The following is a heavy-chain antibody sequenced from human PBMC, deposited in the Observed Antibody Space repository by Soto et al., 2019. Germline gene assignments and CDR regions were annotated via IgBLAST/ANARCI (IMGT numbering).Heavy chain of an antibody. J-gene: IGHJ4*02. V-gene: IGHV1-69*02. D-gene: IGHD2-15*01. Sequence: ASVKVSCKASGGTFSSYTISWVRQAPGQGLEWMGRIIPILGIANYAQKFQGRVTITADKSTSTAYMELSSLRSEDTAVYYCASRDGYCSGGSCYGADYWGQGTLVTVSS. CDR1: GGTFSSYT. CDR3: ASRDGYCSGGSCYGADY. CDR2: IIPILGIA.